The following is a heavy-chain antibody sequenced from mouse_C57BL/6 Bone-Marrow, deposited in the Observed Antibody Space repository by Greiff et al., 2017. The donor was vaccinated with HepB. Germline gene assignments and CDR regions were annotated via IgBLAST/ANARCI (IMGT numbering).Heavy chain of an antibody. CDR1: GFTFSSYG. Sequence: EVKVVESGGDLVKPGGSLKLSCAASGFTFSSYGMSWVRQTPDKRLEWVATISSGGSYTYYPDSVKGRFTISRDNAKNTLYLQMSSLKSEDTAMYYCARHHYSVDYWGQGTSVTVSS. CDR3: ARHHYSVDY. J-gene: IGHJ4*01. D-gene: IGHD1-1*02. CDR2: ISSGGSYT. V-gene: IGHV5-6*01.